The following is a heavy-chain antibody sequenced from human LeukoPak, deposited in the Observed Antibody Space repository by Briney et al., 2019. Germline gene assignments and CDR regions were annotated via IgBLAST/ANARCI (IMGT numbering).Heavy chain of an antibody. CDR2: IYYSGNT. D-gene: IGHD3-22*01. CDR1: GGSISGYY. CDR3: ARHNYYDSSGYYPLSY. Sequence: PSDTLSLTCTVSGGSISGYYWSWIRQPTGKGLEWIGYIYYSGNTNYNPSLQSRVTISVDTSKNQFSLKLSSVTAADTAVYYCARHNYYDSSGYYPLSYWGQGTLVTVSS. V-gene: IGHV4-59*08. J-gene: IGHJ4*02.